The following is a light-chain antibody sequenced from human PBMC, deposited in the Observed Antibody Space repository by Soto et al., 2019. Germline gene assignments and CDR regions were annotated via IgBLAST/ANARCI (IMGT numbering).Light chain of an antibody. CDR1: SSDIVYSF. CDR2: GVI. CDR3: SSYTSSTSLV. Sequence: QSVLTQPASVSGSPGQSITISCTGSSSDIVYSFVSWYQQHPGKAPKLIIYGVINRPSGVSNRFSGSKSDNTASLTISGLQAEDEADYYCSSYTSSTSLVFGGGTKHRP. J-gene: IGLJ2*01. V-gene: IGLV2-14*03.